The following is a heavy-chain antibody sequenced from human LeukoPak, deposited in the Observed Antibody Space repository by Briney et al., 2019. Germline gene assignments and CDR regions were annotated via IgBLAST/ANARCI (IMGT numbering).Heavy chain of an antibody. J-gene: IGHJ5*02. CDR2: ISSSGSTT. D-gene: IGHD2-21*02. Sequence: GGSLRLSCAASGFTFSDYYMGWIRQAPGRGLESVSYISSSGSTTYYTDSVKGRFTISRDNAKSSLYLQMNSLRPEDTAVYYCASSYCGGNCLVSWGQGTLVTVSS. V-gene: IGHV3-11*01. CDR1: GFTFSDYY. CDR3: ASSYCGGNCLVS.